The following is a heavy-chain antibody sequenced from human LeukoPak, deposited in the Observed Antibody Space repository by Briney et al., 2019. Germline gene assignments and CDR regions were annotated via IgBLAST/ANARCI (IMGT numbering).Heavy chain of an antibody. Sequence: SETLSLTCTVSGGSISSYYWSWIGQLPGKGLEGIGYIYYSGTTNYNPSLKTGVSISVDTSKTQFALKVISVTAADTAVYYCARGVYIAPAQYGHWGQGTLVTVSS. CDR1: GGSISSYY. J-gene: IGHJ4*02. CDR2: IYYSGTT. D-gene: IGHD6-13*01. CDR3: ARGVYIAPAQYGH. V-gene: IGHV4-59*01.